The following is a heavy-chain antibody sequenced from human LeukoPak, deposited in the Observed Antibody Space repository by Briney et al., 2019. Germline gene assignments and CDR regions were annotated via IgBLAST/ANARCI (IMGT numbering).Heavy chain of an antibody. J-gene: IGHJ4*02. D-gene: IGHD4-23*01. Sequence: SETLSLTCALYGGSFTGYHWNWIRQSPQRGLEWIGEINHRGHPHSNPSLESRLTISVDTSKNQFSLTLRSVTAADTAVYYCARDPTTVVTLPYYFDFWGQGTPVTVSS. V-gene: IGHV4-34*01. CDR1: GGSFTGYH. CDR3: ARDPTTVVTLPYYFDF. CDR2: INHRGHP.